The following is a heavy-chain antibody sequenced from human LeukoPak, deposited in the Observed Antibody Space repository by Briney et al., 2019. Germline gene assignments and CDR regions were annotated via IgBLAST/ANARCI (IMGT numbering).Heavy chain of an antibody. D-gene: IGHD2-15*01. CDR2: ISYDGHNK. J-gene: IGHJ6*02. Sequence: GGSLRLSCAASGFTFSSYGMHWVRQAPGKGLEWVAVISYDGHNKYYAHSVKGRFTISRDNSKDTLSLQMNSLRDEDTAVYYCAKDQGNIIVVVAARGMDVWGQGTTVTVS. CDR3: AKDQGNIIVVVAARGMDV. CDR1: GFTFSSYG. V-gene: IGHV3-30*18.